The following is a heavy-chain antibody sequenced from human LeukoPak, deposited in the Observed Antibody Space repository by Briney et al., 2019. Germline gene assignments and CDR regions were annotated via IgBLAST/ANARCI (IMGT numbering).Heavy chain of an antibody. CDR2: INNNGST. Sequence: SETLSLSWAVSGGSSSGYYWSWIRQTPGKGLEWIWEINNNGSTNYNPSLKSRVTISVDTSKNQFSLKLSSVTAADTAVYYCARDARREYQLLDYYYYYMDVWGKGTTVTVSS. D-gene: IGHD2-2*01. CDR1: GGSSSGYY. J-gene: IGHJ6*03. V-gene: IGHV4-34*01. CDR3: ARDARREYQLLDYYYYYMDV.